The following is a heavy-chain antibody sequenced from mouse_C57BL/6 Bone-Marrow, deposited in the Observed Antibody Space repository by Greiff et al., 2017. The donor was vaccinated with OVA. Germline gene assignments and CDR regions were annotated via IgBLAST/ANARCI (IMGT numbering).Heavy chain of an antibody. Sequence: EVMLVESGGGLVQPGGSLKLSCAASGFTFSDYYMYWVRQTPEKRLEWVAYISNGGGSTYYPDTVKGRFTISRDNAKNTLYLQMSRLKSEDTAMYYCARHYYGSPYYYAMDYWGQGTSVTVSS. V-gene: IGHV5-12*01. CDR1: GFTFSDYY. CDR3: ARHYYGSPYYYAMDY. J-gene: IGHJ4*01. CDR2: ISNGGGST. D-gene: IGHD1-1*01.